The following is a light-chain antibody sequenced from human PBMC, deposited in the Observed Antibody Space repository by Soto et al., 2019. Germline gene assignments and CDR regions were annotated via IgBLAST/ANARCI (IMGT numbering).Light chain of an antibody. CDR2: GAS. CDR1: QSVSSN. Sequence: EIVMTQSPATLSVSPGERATLSCRASQSVSSNFAWYQQKPGQAPRLLLYGASTRATGSSARFSGSGSGTEFPLTNSSLLSEDVAVYYCQQYNNWSLTFGGGTKVEIK. CDR3: QQYNNWSLT. V-gene: IGKV3-15*01. J-gene: IGKJ4*01.